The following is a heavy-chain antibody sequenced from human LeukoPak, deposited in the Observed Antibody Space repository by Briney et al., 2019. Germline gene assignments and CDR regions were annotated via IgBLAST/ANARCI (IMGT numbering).Heavy chain of an antibody. V-gene: IGHV3-30-3*01. CDR3: ARDYTDLLDAFDI. CDR1: GFTFSSYA. J-gene: IGHJ3*02. CDR2: ISYDGSNK. D-gene: IGHD3-16*01. Sequence: GRSLRLSCAAPGFTFSSYAMHWVRQAPGKGLEWVAVISYDGSNKYYADSVKGRFTISRDNSKNTLYLQMNSLRAEDTAVYYCARDYTDLLDAFDIWGQGTMVTVSS.